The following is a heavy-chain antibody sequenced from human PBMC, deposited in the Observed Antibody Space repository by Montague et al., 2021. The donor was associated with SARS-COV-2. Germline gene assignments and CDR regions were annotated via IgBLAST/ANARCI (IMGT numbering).Heavy chain of an antibody. CDR3: ARRPHYYDSSGYYYPGPQRYYFDY. Sequence: SETLSLTCAVYGGSFSGYYWSWIRQPPGKGLEWIGEINHSGSTNYNPSLKSRVTISVDTSKNQFSLKLSSVTAAGTAVYYCARRPHYYDSSGYYYPGPQRYYFDYWGQGTLVTVSS. CDR2: INHSGST. V-gene: IGHV4-34*01. J-gene: IGHJ4*02. CDR1: GGSFSGYY. D-gene: IGHD3-22*01.